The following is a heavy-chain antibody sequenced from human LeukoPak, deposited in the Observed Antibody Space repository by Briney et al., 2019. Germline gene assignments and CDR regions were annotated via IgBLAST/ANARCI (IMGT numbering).Heavy chain of an antibody. Sequence: PGGSLRLSCAASGFTFSSYAMNWVRQAPGKGLEWVSSISSGSSYIHYADSVKGRFTISRDNAKNSLYLQMNSLRAEDTAVYYCARDMVDIVVAPPDVWGKGTTVTVSS. V-gene: IGHV3-21*01. CDR1: GFTFSSYA. CDR2: ISSGSSYI. D-gene: IGHD2-2*03. J-gene: IGHJ6*04. CDR3: ARDMVDIVVAPPDV.